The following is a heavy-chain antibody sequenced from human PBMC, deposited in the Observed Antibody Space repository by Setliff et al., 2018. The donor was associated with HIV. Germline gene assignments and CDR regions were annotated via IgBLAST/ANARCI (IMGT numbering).Heavy chain of an antibody. CDR3: ARDSPLNPHGDYGVCHDGMDV. V-gene: IGHV4-61*10. CDR1: GGSISSGTYY. Sequence: SETLSLTCTVSGGSISSGTYYWSWIRQPAGEVLGWLGIIYDSGRTNYSPSLMSRITISEDTSKNQFSLKLSSVTAADTAVYYCARDSPLNPHGDYGVCHDGMDVWGQGTTVTVSS. J-gene: IGHJ6*02. D-gene: IGHD4-17*01. CDR2: IYDSGRT.